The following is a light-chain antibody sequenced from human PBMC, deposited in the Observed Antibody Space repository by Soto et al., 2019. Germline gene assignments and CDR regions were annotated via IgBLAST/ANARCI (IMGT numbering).Light chain of an antibody. CDR1: QSVSTS. CDR3: QQYGSSPLLT. CDR2: GAS. Sequence: IVFTQPPCTLYLSTGERSTLCCRASQSVSTSLAWYQQKPGQAPRLVIYGASSRAAGIPDRFSGSGSGTDFTLTISRLEPEDFAVYYCQQYGSSPLLTFGGGTKADIK. V-gene: IGKV3-20*01. J-gene: IGKJ4*01.